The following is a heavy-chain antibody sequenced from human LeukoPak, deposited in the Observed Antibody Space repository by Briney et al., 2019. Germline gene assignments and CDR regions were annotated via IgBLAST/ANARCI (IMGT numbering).Heavy chain of an antibody. Sequence: GTSVKVSCKASGFTFTSKSAVQWVRQARGQRFEWIGWIVVDSDNTNYAQRFQERVTITRDMSTSTAYMELSSLRSEDTAVYYCATPYSSTWFDYWGQGTLVTVSS. D-gene: IGHD6-13*01. V-gene: IGHV1-58*01. CDR1: GFTFTSKSA. J-gene: IGHJ4*02. CDR3: ATPYSSTWFDY. CDR2: IVVDSDNT.